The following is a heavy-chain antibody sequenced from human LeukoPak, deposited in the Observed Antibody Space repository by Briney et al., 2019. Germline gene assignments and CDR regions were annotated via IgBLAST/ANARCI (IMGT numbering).Heavy chain of an antibody. CDR2: FDPEDGET. D-gene: IGHD5-18*01. CDR3: TTGIQLWSDAVN. Sequence: ASVKVSCKVSGYTLTELSMHWVRQAPGKGLEWMGGFDPEDGETIYAQKFQGRVTMTEDASTDTAYMELSSLRSEDTAVYYCTTGIQLWSDAVNCGQGTLVTVSS. CDR1: GYTLTELS. V-gene: IGHV1-24*01. J-gene: IGHJ4*02.